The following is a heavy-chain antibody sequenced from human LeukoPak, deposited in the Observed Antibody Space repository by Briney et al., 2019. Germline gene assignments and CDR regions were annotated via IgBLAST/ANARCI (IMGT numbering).Heavy chain of an antibody. V-gene: IGHV3-21*04. CDR3: ARAGGYDYVWGSYQDV. D-gene: IGHD3-16*02. J-gene: IGHJ6*04. CDR2: ISGSSSYI. Sequence: GGSLRLSCAASGFTFSSYSMNWVRQAPGKGLEWVSSISGSSSYIYYADSVKGRFTISRDNSKSTLFLQMNSLRVEDTAVYYCARAGGYDYVWGSYQDVWGKGTTVTISS. CDR1: GFTFSSYS.